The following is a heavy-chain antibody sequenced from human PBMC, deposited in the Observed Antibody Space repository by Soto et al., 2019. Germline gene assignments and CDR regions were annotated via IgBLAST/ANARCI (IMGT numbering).Heavy chain of an antibody. D-gene: IGHD3-10*01. J-gene: IGHJ6*02. CDR2: INPSGGST. V-gene: IGHV1-46*01. CDR3: ASMPMVRGVTYYYYYGMDV. Sequence: ASVKVSCKASGYTFTSCYMHWVRQAPGQGLEWMGIINPSGGSTSYAQKFQGRVTMTRDTSTSTVYMELSSLRSEDTAVYYCASMPMVRGVTYYYYYGMDVWGQGTTVTVSS. CDR1: GYTFTSCY.